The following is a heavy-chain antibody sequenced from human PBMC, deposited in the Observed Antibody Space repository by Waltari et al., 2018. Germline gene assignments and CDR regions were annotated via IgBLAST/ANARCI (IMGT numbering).Heavy chain of an antibody. J-gene: IGHJ4*02. CDR2: ISYDGSNK. Sequence: QVQLVESGGGVVQPGRSLRLSCAASGFTFSSYAMHWVRQAPGKGLEWVAVISYDGSNKYYADSVKGRFTISRDNSKNTLYLQMNSLRAEDTAVYYCARASFSSSCKLDYWGQGTLVTVSS. CDR3: ARASFSSSCKLDY. D-gene: IGHD6-13*01. CDR1: GFTFSSYA. V-gene: IGHV3-30-3*01.